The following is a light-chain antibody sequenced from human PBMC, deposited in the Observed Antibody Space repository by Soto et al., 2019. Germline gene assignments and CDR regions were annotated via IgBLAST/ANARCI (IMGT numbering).Light chain of an antibody. CDR2: NAS. CDR1: QSISSW. Sequence: DIQMTQSPSTLSASVGDRVTITCRASQSISSWLAWYQQKPGKAPKLLIYNASSLQSGDTTRYSGSGSGTEFPLTISSLQPDHFATYYCQQYNSYWTFGQGTKVEIK. CDR3: QQYNSYWT. J-gene: IGKJ1*01. V-gene: IGKV1-5*03.